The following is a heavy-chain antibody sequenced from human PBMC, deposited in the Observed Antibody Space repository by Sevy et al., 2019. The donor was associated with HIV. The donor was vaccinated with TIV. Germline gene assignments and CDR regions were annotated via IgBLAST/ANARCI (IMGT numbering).Heavy chain of an antibody. CDR3: ARDPYYDYVWGSYRHDAFDI. CDR1: GFTFSSYS. CDR2: ISSSGSTI. Sequence: GGSLRLSCAASGFTFSSYSMNWVRQAPGKGLEWVSYISSSGSTIYYADSVKGRFTISRDNAKNSLYLQMNRLRDEDTAVYYCARDPYYDYVWGSYRHDAFDIWGQGTMVTVSS. D-gene: IGHD3-16*02. V-gene: IGHV3-48*02. J-gene: IGHJ3*02.